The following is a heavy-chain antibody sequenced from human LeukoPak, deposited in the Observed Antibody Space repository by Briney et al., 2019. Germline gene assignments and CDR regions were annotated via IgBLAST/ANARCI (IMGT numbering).Heavy chain of an antibody. CDR1: GFTFSSYG. Sequence: GGSLRLSCAASGFTFSSYGMHWVRQAPGKGLEWVAVISYDGSNKYYADSVKGRFTTSRDNSKNTLYLQMSSLRAEDTAVYYCVKDTKSRSLPGIAVAGTSNYYGMDVWGQGTTVTVSS. V-gene: IGHV3-30*18. CDR2: ISYDGSNK. D-gene: IGHD6-19*01. CDR3: VKDTKSRSLPGIAVAGTSNYYGMDV. J-gene: IGHJ6*02.